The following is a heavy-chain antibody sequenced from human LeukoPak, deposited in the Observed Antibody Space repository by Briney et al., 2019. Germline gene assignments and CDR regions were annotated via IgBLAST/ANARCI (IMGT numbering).Heavy chain of an antibody. D-gene: IGHD3-3*01. Sequence: SVKVSCKASGGTFSSYAISWVRQAPGQGLEWMGRIIPIFGTANYAQKFQGRVTITTDESTSTAYMELSSLRSEDTAVYYCARLDAYYDFWSGNYPDDAFDIWGQGTMVTVSS. V-gene: IGHV1-69*05. J-gene: IGHJ3*02. CDR3: ARLDAYYDFWSGNYPDDAFDI. CDR2: IIPIFGTA. CDR1: GGTFSSYA.